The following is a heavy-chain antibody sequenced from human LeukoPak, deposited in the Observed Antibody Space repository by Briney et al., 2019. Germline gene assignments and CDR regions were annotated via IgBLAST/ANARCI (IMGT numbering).Heavy chain of an antibody. CDR3: ARLITGTTTAFDI. CDR2: INTSGST. D-gene: IGHD1-7*01. J-gene: IGHJ3*02. V-gene: IGHV4-4*07. CDR1: GGSIGSYY. Sequence: SETLSLTCTVSGGSIGSYYWSWIRQPAGKGLEWIGRINTSGSTHYNPSLKSRVTLSVDTSENQFSLKLTSVTAADTAVYYCARLITGTTTAFDIWGQGTMVTVSS.